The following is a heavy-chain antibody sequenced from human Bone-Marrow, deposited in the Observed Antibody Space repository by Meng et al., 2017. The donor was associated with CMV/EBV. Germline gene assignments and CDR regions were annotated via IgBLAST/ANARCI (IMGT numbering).Heavy chain of an antibody. D-gene: IGHD6-13*01. Sequence: SVKVSCKASGGTFSSYAFSWVRQAPGQGLEWIGGIIPILDIANYAQKFQGRVTITADKSTSTAYMELSSLRSEDTAVYYCAREQQLPQEAFDIWGQGTMVTVPS. V-gene: IGHV1-69*10. J-gene: IGHJ3*02. CDR2: IIPILDIA. CDR3: AREQQLPQEAFDI. CDR1: GGTFSSYA.